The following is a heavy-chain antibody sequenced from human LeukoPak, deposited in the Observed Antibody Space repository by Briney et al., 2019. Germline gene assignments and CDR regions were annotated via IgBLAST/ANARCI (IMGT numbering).Heavy chain of an antibody. V-gene: IGHV4-39*01. J-gene: IGHJ5*02. CDR3: ARHWKVGSCSRVCWFDP. CDR1: GGSINSSSYY. CDR2: IFYSGNT. Sequence: SETLSLTCTVSGGSINSSSYYWGWIRQPPGKGLEWIGSIFYSGNTYDNPSLKSRVTISVDTSKNQFSLKLNSVIAADTAVYYCARHWKVGSCSRVCWFDPWGQGTLVTVSS. D-gene: IGHD6-13*01.